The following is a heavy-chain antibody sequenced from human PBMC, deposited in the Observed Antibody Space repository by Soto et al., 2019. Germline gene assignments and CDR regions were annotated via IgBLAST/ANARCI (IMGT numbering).Heavy chain of an antibody. CDR1: GCSVCGNY. D-gene: IGHD3-10*01. Sequence: GVLRLSGASCGCSVCGNYMTWIRQAPGKGLEWISYISGSGTTIYYADSVRGRFTVSRDNAKNSLFLQLNSLRAEDTAVYYCAGDPYYYASDYWGQGTLVTVS. CDR3: AGDPYYYASDY. V-gene: IGHV3-11*01. CDR2: ISGSGTTI. J-gene: IGHJ4*02.